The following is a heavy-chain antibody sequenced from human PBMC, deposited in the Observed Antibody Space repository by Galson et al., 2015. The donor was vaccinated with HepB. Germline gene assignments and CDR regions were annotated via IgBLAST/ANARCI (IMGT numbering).Heavy chain of an antibody. D-gene: IGHD5-12*01. CDR1: GYTLTELS. CDR2: FDPEDGET. J-gene: IGHJ4*02. Sequence: SVKVSCKVSGYTLTELSMHWVRQAPGKGLEWMEGFDPEDGETIYAQKFQGRVTMTEDTSTDTAYMELSSLRSEDTAVYYCATDPLSGYDGDYWGQGTLVTVSS. V-gene: IGHV1-24*01. CDR3: ATDPLSGYDGDY.